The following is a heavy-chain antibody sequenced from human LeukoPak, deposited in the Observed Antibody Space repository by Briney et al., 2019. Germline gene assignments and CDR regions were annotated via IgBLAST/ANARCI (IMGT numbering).Heavy chain of an antibody. J-gene: IGHJ5*02. Sequence: GASVKVSCKASGGTFSSYAISWVRQAPGQGLEWMGGIIPIFGTANYAQKFQGRVTITADKSTSTAYMELSSLRSEDTAVYYCARTGDIVVVVAATTHENWFDPWGQGTLVTVSS. D-gene: IGHD2-15*01. CDR1: GGTFSSYA. CDR2: IIPIFGTA. CDR3: ARTGDIVVVVAATTHENWFDP. V-gene: IGHV1-69*06.